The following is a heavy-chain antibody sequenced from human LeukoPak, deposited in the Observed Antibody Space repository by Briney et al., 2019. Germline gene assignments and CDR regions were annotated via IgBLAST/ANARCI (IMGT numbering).Heavy chain of an antibody. CDR3: ARDFDY. Sequence: PGRSLRLSCAASGFTFDDYAMHWVRQAPGKGLEWVSVIYSGGSTYYADSVKGRFTISRDNSKNTLYLQMNSLRAEDTAVYYCARDFDYWGQGTLVTVSS. CDR1: GFTFDDYA. V-gene: IGHV3-53*01. J-gene: IGHJ4*02. CDR2: IYSGGST.